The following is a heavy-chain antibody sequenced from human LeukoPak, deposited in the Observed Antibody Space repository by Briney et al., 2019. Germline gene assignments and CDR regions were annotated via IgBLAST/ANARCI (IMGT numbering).Heavy chain of an antibody. CDR3: AREGKAAGTSGWIDP. Sequence: QPGGSLRLSRAASGFTFSDYAMHWVRQVPGKGLEWVAVIWYDGSNKYHADSVKGRFTISRDNSKNTLYLEMNSLKVEDTAVYYCAREGKAAGTSGWIDPWGQGTLVTVSS. D-gene: IGHD6-13*01. J-gene: IGHJ5*02. CDR2: IWYDGSNK. CDR1: GFTFSDYA. V-gene: IGHV3-33*01.